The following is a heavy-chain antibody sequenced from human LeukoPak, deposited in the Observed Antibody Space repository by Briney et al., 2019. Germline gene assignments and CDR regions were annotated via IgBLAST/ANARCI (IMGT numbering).Heavy chain of an antibody. V-gene: IGHV3-23*01. J-gene: IGHJ4*02. Sequence: GGSLRLSCATSGFIFSSYAMTWVRQAPGKGLECVSPISDSGGSSYYADSVKGRFTISRDNSKNTLYLQMNSLRAEDTAVYYCARAPVLCSSTSCYDQYFDYWGQGTLVTVSS. CDR3: ARAPVLCSSTSCYDQYFDY. CDR2: ISDSGGSS. CDR1: GFIFSSYA. D-gene: IGHD2-2*01.